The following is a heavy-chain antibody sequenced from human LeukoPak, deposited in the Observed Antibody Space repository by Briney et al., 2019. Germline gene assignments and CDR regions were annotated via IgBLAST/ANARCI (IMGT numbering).Heavy chain of an antibody. CDR2: ISSTSSYI. CDR1: GFTFSSYS. D-gene: IGHD6-13*01. J-gene: IGHJ4*02. Sequence: GGSLRLSCAASGFTFSSYSMNWVRQAPGKGLEWVSSISSTSSYIYYADSVKGRFTISRDNAKNSLYLQMNSLRAEDTAVYYCARDGVSIAAAGRIDYWGQGTLVTVSS. CDR3: ARDGVSIAAAGRIDY. V-gene: IGHV3-21*01.